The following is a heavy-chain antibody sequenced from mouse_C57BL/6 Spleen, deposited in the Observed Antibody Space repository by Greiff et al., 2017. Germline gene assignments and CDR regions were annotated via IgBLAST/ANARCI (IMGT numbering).Heavy chain of an antibody. CDR2: IDPSDSYT. Sequence: QVQLQQPGAELVKPGASVKLSCKASGYTFTSYWMHWVKQRPGRGLEWIGEIDPSDSYTNYNQKFKGKSTLTVDKSSSTAYMQLSSLTSEDSAVYYCARRDYGNYEAWFAYWGQGTLVTVSA. D-gene: IGHD2-1*01. V-gene: IGHV1-69*01. CDR1: GYTFTSYW. CDR3: ARRDYGNYEAWFAY. J-gene: IGHJ3*01.